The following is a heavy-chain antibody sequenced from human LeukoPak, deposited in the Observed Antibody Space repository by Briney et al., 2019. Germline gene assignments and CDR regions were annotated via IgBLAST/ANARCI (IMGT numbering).Heavy chain of an antibody. CDR3: AKGILTGTSKYYFEY. J-gene: IGHJ4*02. CDR1: GFTFNSYA. CDR2: ISGTGDST. Sequence: GGSLRLSCAASGFTFNSYAMSLVRQAPGKGLEWVSAISGTGDSTYYTNFVKGRFTISRDNSKNTLYLQMNSLGAEDTAVYYCAKGILTGTSKYYFEYWGQGTLVTVSS. D-gene: IGHD3-9*01. V-gene: IGHV3-23*01.